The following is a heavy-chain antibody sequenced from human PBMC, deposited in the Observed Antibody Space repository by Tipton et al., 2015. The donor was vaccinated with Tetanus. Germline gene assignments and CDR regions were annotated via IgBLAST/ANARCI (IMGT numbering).Heavy chain of an antibody. CDR2: ITYSRAT. D-gene: IGHD2-21*02. CDR1: GGSLSSSH. Sequence: TLSLTCTVSGGSLSSSHWAWIRQPPGKGLEWLGKITYSRATNYNSSLKSRVTISLDASTSQFSLKLTSATAADTAVYYCATVGLVTASVKYWGQGTLVTVSS. V-gene: IGHV4-59*01. CDR3: ATVGLVTASVKY. J-gene: IGHJ4*01.